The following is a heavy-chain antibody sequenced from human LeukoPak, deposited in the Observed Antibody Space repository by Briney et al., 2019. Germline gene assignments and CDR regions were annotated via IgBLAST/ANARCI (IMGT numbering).Heavy chain of an antibody. CDR3: VRSKWELGY. D-gene: IGHD1-26*01. J-gene: IGHJ4*02. CDR2: ISSSGTA. Sequence: GGSLRLSCAASGFTFSSYSMNWVRQAPGKGLEWVSYISSSGTAYHADSVKGRFTIYRDNDKSSVHLQMNTLRAEDTAAYYCVRSKWELGYWGQGTLVTVSS. CDR1: GFTFSSYS. V-gene: IGHV3-48*04.